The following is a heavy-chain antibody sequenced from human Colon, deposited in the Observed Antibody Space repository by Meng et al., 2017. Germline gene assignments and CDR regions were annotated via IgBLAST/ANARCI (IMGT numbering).Heavy chain of an antibody. CDR1: GIYIGTGDYF. CDR3: ARYYYDSSGVTYFDP. CDR2: VYYSGNT. V-gene: IGHV4-31*11. Sequence: HLLESGPGLVKPSQTLSLTCDISGIYIGTGDYFSWIRQFPGKGLEWIGHVYYSGNTYYNPSLKSRVTISVDTSKNQFSLNLRSVTAADTAVYYCARYYYDSSGVTYFDPWGQGTLVTVSS. J-gene: IGHJ5*02. D-gene: IGHD3-22*01.